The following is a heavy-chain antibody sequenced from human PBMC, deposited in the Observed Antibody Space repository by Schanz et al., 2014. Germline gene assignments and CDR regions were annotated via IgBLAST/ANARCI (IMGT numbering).Heavy chain of an antibody. Sequence: EVQLVESGGGLVQPGGSLRLSCAASGFTFSSYWMSWVRQAPGEGLEWVSVIAGDGGGPNYVDSVKGRFTISRDNSDNTLYLQMNNLRAEDTAVYYCARGSGTFDSWGQGTLVTVSS. J-gene: IGHJ4*02. CDR1: GFTFSSYW. V-gene: IGHV3-23*04. CDR2: IAGDGGGP. CDR3: ARGSGTFDS. D-gene: IGHD3-3*01.